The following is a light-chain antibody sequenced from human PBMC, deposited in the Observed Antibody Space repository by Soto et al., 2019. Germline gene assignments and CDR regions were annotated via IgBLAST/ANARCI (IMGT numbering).Light chain of an antibody. Sequence: QSALTQPASVSGSPGQSITISCTGTSSDVGGYNYVSWYQQHPGKAPKLMIYEVSNRPSGVSNRFSGSKSGNTATLTISGFQAEDEADYYYSSYTRSSTRGYVFGTGTKVTVL. CDR3: SSYTRSSTRGYV. CDR1: SSDVGGYNY. V-gene: IGLV2-14*01. CDR2: EVS. J-gene: IGLJ1*01.